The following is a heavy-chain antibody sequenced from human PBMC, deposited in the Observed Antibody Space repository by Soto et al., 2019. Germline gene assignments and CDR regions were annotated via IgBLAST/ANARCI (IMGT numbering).Heavy chain of an antibody. J-gene: IGHJ5*02. CDR3: ARVVPGAEAWFGP. Sequence: ASVKVSCKPSGYTFSNYGITWVRQAPGQPLEWLGWISLYSDGTNYAQKFQGRVSMTTDASTTTAYMELRSLRSDDTAVYYCARVVPGAEAWFGPWGQGTLVTVSS. CDR2: ISLYSDGT. V-gene: IGHV1-18*01. D-gene: IGHD2-2*01. CDR1: GYTFSNYG.